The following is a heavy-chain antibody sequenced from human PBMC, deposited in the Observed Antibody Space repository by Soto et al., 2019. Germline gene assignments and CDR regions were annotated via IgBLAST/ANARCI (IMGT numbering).Heavy chain of an antibody. Sequence: SETLPLTCAASGYSISSGNYWGWIRQPPGKGLEWIGSIYHSGSTYYSPSLKSRATISVDTSKNQFSLKLSSVTAADTAVYFCARDLLGYRGWFDPWGQGTLVTVSS. CDR2: IYHSGST. CDR1: GYSISSGNY. V-gene: IGHV4-38-2*02. D-gene: IGHD6-13*01. CDR3: ARDLLGYRGWFDP. J-gene: IGHJ5*02.